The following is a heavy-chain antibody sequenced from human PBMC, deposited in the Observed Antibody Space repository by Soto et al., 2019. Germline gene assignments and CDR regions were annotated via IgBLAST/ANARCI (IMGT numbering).Heavy chain of an antibody. Sequence: ASVKFSCKASGYTFTSYGINLVRQAPGQGLEWMGWVSPYNGDTTYAQKVQGRVTMTTDTSTRTAYLELGSLRSDDTAVYYCAREVGHMDVWGQGTTVTVSS. CDR3: AREVGHMDV. CDR2: VSPYNGDT. CDR1: GYTFTSYG. J-gene: IGHJ6*02. V-gene: IGHV1-18*01.